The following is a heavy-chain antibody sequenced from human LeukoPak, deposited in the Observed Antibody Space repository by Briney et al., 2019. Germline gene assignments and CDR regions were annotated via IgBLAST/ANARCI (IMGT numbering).Heavy chain of an antibody. CDR3: ARDISGDYGSHYFDY. V-gene: IGHV1-69*01. Sequence: GASVNVSCKASGGTFSSYAISWVRQAPGQGLEWMGGIIPIFGTANYAQKFQGRVTITADESTSTAYMELSSLRSEDTAVYYCARDISGDYGSHYFDYWGQGTLVTVSS. CDR1: GGTFSSYA. J-gene: IGHJ4*02. D-gene: IGHD4-17*01. CDR2: IIPIFGTA.